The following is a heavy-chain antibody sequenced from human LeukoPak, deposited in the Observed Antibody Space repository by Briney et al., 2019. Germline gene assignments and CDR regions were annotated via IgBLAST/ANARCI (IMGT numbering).Heavy chain of an antibody. J-gene: IGHJ4*02. CDR1: GGSISSSSYY. Sequence: KASETLSLTCTVSGGSISSSSYYWGWIRQPPGKGLEWIGNIYYSGSTYYSPSLKSRVTISVDTSKNQFSLKVSSVTAADTAVYYCARLVVVAAVYYWGQGTLVTVSS. V-gene: IGHV4-39*07. D-gene: IGHD2-15*01. CDR3: ARLVVVAAVYY. CDR2: IYYSGST.